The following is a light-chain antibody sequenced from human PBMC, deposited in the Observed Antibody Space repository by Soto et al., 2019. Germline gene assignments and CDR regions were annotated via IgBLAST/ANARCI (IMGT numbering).Light chain of an antibody. CDR1: SSNIGAGYD. Sequence: QSVLTQPPSVSGAPGQRVTISCTGSSSNIGAGYDVHWYQQLPGTAPKLLIYGNSNRPSGVPDRFSGSKSGTSASLSISRVSGEEEADYYSPSYESSANGVVFGGGTKVTVL. J-gene: IGLJ2*01. CDR2: GNS. V-gene: IGLV1-40*01. CDR3: PSYESSANGVV.